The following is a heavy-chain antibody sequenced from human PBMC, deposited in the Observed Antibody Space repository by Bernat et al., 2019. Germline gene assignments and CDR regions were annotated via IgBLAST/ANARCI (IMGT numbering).Heavy chain of an antibody. CDR1: GSTFSSYS. D-gene: IGHD3-16*01. Sequence: EVQLVESGGGLVKPGGSLRLSCAASGSTFSSYSMNWVRQAPGKGLEWVSSISSSSSYIYYADSVKGRFTISRDNAKNSLYLQMNSLRAEDTAVYYCARIRGGDFDYWGQGTLVTVSS. J-gene: IGHJ4*02. CDR3: ARIRGGDFDY. CDR2: ISSSSSYI. V-gene: IGHV3-21*01.